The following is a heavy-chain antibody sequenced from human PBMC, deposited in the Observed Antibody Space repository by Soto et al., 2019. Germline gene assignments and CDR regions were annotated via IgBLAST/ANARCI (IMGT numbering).Heavy chain of an antibody. D-gene: IGHD2-21*01. J-gene: IGHJ5*02. CDR1: GYSISSGYY. Sequence: SETLSLTCAVSGYSISSGYYWGWIRQPPGKGLEWIGSIYHSGSTYYNPSLKSRVTISVNTSKNQFSLKLSSVTAADTAVYYCARATDPLDGYLSWFDPWGQGTLVTVSS. V-gene: IGHV4-38-2*01. CDR3: ARATDPLDGYLSWFDP. CDR2: IYHSGST.